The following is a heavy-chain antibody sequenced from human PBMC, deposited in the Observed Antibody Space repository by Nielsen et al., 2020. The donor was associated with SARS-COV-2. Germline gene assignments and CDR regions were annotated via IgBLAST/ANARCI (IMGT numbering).Heavy chain of an antibody. CDR2: IYPGDSDT. D-gene: IGHD5-18*01. Sequence: ESLKISCEGSGYSFTDYWIGWVRQMPGKGLEWMGFIYPGDSDTRYSPSFQGQVTISADKSISTAYLQWSSLKASDTAMYFCVRGYNYGYSGMDVWGQGTTVTVSS. V-gene: IGHV5-51*01. J-gene: IGHJ6*02. CDR1: GYSFTDYW. CDR3: VRGYNYGYSGMDV.